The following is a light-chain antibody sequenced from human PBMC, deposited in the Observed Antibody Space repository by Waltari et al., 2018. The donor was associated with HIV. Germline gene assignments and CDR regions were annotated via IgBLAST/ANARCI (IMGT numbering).Light chain of an antibody. V-gene: IGLV3-1*01. Sequence: SYELTQPPSVSVSPGQTASITCSGDKLGDKYACWYQQKPGQSPVLVIYQDNKRPSGIPERFSGSNSVSTATLTISGTQAMDEADYYCQAWDSSTAVFGGGTKLTVL. CDR2: QDN. J-gene: IGLJ2*01. CDR1: KLGDKY. CDR3: QAWDSSTAV.